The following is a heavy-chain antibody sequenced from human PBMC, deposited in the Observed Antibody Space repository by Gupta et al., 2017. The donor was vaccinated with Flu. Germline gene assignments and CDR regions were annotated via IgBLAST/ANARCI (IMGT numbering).Heavy chain of an antibody. D-gene: IGHD3-3*01. J-gene: IGHJ6*02. CDR2: ITSSSSYI. V-gene: IGHV3-21*01. CDR3: ATITIFGVVKSAPTLEYYYGMDV. Sequence: VSSITSSSSYIYYADSVKGRFTISRDNAKNSLYLQMNSLRAEDTAVYYCATITIFGVVKSAPTLEYYYGMDVWGQGTTVTVSS.